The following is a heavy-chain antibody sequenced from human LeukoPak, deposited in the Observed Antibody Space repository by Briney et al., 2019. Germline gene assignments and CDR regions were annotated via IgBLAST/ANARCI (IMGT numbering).Heavy chain of an antibody. CDR2: INPNSGGT. V-gene: IGHV1-2*02. CDR3: ARWEGNYDSSGYYFY. J-gene: IGHJ4*02. Sequence: ASVKVSCKASGYTFTGYYMHWVRQAPGQGLEWMGWINPNSGGTNYAQKFQGRVTMTRDTSISTAYMELSRLRSDDTAVYYCARWEGNYDSSGYYFYWGQGTLVTVSS. D-gene: IGHD3-22*01. CDR1: GYTFTGYY.